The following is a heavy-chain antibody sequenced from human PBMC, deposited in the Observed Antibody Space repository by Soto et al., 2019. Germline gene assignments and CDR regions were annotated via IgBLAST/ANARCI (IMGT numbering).Heavy chain of an antibody. Sequence: EVQLLESGGGLVQPGGSPRLSCAASGFTFSSYAMSWVRQAPGKGLEWVSAISGSGGSTYYADSVKGRFTISRDNSKNTLYPQMNSLRAEDTAVYYCSKNSGSSWCIDYWGQGTLVTVAS. CDR2: ISGSGGST. CDR1: GFTFSSYA. CDR3: SKNSGSSWCIDY. D-gene: IGHD6-13*01. J-gene: IGHJ4*02. V-gene: IGHV3-23*01.